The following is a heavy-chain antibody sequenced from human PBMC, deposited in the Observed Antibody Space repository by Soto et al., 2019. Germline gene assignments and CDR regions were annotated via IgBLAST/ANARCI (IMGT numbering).Heavy chain of an antibody. CDR1: GGSINNNF. CDR2: VYYDGHT. D-gene: IGHD5-12*01. Sequence: SETLSLTCTVSGGSINNNFWGWIRQPPGKGLEWIGYVYYDGHTDYNPSLESRVTIAVDTSKNQFSLRLTSVTAADTAVYYCARDLFGGYCLDYWGQGALVTVS. CDR3: ARDLFGGYCLDY. J-gene: IGHJ4*02. V-gene: IGHV4-59*01.